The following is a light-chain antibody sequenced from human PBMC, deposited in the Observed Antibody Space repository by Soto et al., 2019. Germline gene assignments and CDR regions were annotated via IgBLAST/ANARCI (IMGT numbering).Light chain of an antibody. CDR1: QSVSNN. CDR2: FAS. Sequence: EIVMTQSPATLSVSPGDKATLSCRASQSVSNNLAWYQQRPGQAPRLLIYFASTRATGIPARFSGSGSWTEFSLTISSLQSEDLALYYCQQYNQWPLTFGGGTKVETK. CDR3: QQYNQWPLT. J-gene: IGKJ4*01. V-gene: IGKV3-15*01.